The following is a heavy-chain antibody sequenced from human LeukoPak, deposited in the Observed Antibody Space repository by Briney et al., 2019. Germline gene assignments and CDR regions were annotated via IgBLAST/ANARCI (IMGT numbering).Heavy chain of an antibody. CDR2: IDHSGST. Sequence: SETLSLTCAVYGGSFSGDYWSWIRQPPGKGLEWIGEIDHSGSTNYNPSLKSRVTISVDTSKNQFSLKLSSVTAADTAVYYCARSSVAALDYWGQGTLVTVSS. V-gene: IGHV4-34*01. CDR3: ARSSVAALDY. J-gene: IGHJ4*02. D-gene: IGHD2-15*01. CDR1: GGSFSGDY.